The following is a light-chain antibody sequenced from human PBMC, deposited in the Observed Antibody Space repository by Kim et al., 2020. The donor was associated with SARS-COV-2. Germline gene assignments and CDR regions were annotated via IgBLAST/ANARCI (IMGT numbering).Light chain of an antibody. CDR3: QQLSSYPRLT. Sequence: DIQLTQSPSFLSASVGDRVTITCRASQGISSYLAWYQQKPGKAPKLLIYAASTLQSGVPSRFSGSGSGTEFTLTISSLQPEDFATYYCQQLSSYPRLTFGGGTTVEIK. CDR1: QGISSY. J-gene: IGKJ4*01. CDR2: AAS. V-gene: IGKV1-9*01.